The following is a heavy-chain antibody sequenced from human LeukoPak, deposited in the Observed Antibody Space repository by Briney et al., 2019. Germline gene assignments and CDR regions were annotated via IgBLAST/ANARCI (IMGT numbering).Heavy chain of an antibody. Sequence: SETLSLTCTVSGGSISSSSYYWGWIRQPPGKGLEWIGSIYYSGSTYYNPSLKSRVTISVDTSKNQFSLKLSSVTAADTAVYYCARLTTFGGTNWFDPWGQGTLVTVSS. V-gene: IGHV4-39*01. CDR1: GGSISSSSYY. CDR3: ARLTTFGGTNWFDP. J-gene: IGHJ5*02. CDR2: IYYSGST. D-gene: IGHD3-3*01.